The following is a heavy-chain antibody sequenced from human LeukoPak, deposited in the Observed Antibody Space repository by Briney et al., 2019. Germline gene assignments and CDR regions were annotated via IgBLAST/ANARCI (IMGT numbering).Heavy chain of an antibody. CDR1: GFTFSSYS. J-gene: IGHJ4*02. CDR2: ISSSSSYI. V-gene: IGHV3-21*04. Sequence: GSLRLSCAASGFTFSSYSMNWVRQAPGKGLEWVSSISSSSSYIYYADSVRGRFTISRDNSKNTLYLQMNSLRAEDTAVYYCAKAYYYGSGNNYKSFDYWGQGTLVTVSS. CDR3: AKAYYYGSGNNYKSFDY. D-gene: IGHD3-10*01.